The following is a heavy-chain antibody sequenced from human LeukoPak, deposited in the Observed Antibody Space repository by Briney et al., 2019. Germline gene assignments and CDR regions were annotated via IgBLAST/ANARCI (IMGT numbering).Heavy chain of an antibody. V-gene: IGHV3-7*04. D-gene: IGHD5-18*01. CDR1: GFTFSSYW. CDR2: IKQDGSEK. Sequence: PGGSLRLSCAASGFTFSSYWMTWVRQAPRKGLEWVANIKQDGSEKYYVDSVKGRFTISRDNAENSLYLQMSSLRAEDTALYFCARGETSYAYWGQGTLVTVSS. CDR3: ARGETSYAY. J-gene: IGHJ4*02.